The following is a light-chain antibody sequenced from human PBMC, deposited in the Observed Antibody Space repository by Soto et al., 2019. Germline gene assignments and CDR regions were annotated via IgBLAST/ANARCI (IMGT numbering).Light chain of an antibody. V-gene: IGKV1-27*01. CDR2: AAS. CDR3: QNYNSAPWT. CDR1: RDITDY. Sequence: DIQMTQSPSSLSASVGDRVTITCRASRDITDYLAWYQQKPGQAPKLMIYAASTLQSGVPSRFTASGSGTDCTLTITGLQPEDVATYYCQNYNSAPWTFGQGTKVDIK. J-gene: IGKJ1*01.